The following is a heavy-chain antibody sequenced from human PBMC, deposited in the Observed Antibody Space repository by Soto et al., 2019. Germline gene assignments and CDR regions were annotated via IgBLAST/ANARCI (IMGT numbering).Heavy chain of an antibody. CDR2: INADNGNT. J-gene: IGHJ4*02. Sequence: ASVKVSCKASGYTFTSYAMHWVRQAPGQRLEWMGWINADNGNTNYAQKLQGRVTITADTSTSTAYMELRSLRSDDTAVYYCAFQVGATTFDYWGQGTLVTVSS. CDR3: AFQVGATTFDY. V-gene: IGHV1-3*01. CDR1: GYTFTSYA. D-gene: IGHD1-26*01.